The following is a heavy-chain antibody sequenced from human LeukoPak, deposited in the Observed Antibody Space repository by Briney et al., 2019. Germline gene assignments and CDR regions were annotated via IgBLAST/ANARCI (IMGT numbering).Heavy chain of an antibody. CDR1: GGSISSGSYY. Sequence: SETLSLTCTVSGGSISSGSYYWSWIRQPAGKGLEWIGRIYTSGSTNYNPSLKSRVTISVDTSKNQFSLKLSSVTAADTAVYYCAREEGADYVWGSYRYGGEWFDPWGQGTLVTVSS. V-gene: IGHV4-61*02. CDR2: IYTSGST. J-gene: IGHJ5*02. D-gene: IGHD3-16*02. CDR3: AREEGADYVWGSYRYGGEWFDP.